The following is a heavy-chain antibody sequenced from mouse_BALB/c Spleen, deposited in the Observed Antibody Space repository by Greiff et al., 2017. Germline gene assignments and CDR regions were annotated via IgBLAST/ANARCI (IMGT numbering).Heavy chain of an antibody. CDR1: GYTFTSYW. V-gene: IGHV1S22*01. CDR2: IYPGSGST. D-gene: IGHD1-2*01. J-gene: IGHJ3*01. CDR3: TRERYYGYIAY. Sequence: KQPGSELVRPGASVKLSCKASGYTFTSYWMHWVKQRPGQGLEWIGNIYPGSGSTNYDEKFKSKATLTVDTSSSTAYMQLSSLTSEDSAVYYCTRERYYGYIAYWGQGTLVTVSA.